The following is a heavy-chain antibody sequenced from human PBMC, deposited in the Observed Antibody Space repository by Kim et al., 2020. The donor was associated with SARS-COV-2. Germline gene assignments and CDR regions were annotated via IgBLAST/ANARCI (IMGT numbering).Heavy chain of an antibody. J-gene: IGHJ6*02. D-gene: IGHD2-21*02. CDR1: GFTVSSNY. Sequence: GGSLRLSCAASGFTVSSNYMSWVRQAPGKGLEWVSVIYSDGSTYYADSVKGRFTISRDNSKNTLYLQMNSLRAEDTAVYYCARFCGGDRRAYYYYGMDVWGQGTTVTVSS. CDR2: IYSDGST. CDR3: ARFCGGDRRAYYYYGMDV. V-gene: IGHV3-53*01.